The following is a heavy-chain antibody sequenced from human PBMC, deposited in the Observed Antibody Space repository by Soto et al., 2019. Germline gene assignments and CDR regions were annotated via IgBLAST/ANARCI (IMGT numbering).Heavy chain of an antibody. J-gene: IGHJ5*02. CDR2: MYYNGNI. CDR3: ASAGNWFDP. V-gene: IGHV4-59*01. CDR1: GGSISNYY. Sequence: SETLSLTCNVSGGSISNYYWTWVRQSPEKGLEWIGYMYYNGNINYNPSLKSRVTISIDTSKNQFSLTLKSVTAADTAVYYCASAGNWFDPWGQGVLVTVPQ.